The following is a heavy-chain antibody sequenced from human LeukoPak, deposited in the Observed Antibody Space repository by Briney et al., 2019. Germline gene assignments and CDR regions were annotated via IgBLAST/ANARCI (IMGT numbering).Heavy chain of an antibody. Sequence: SQTLSLTCSVSGGSISSGGYYWSWIRQHPGKGLEWIGNIYYSGSTYYNPSLKSRVTISVDTSENQFSLKLTSVTAADTAVYYCASRCPSYCTGGSCYSCDYRGRGTLVTVSS. CDR2: IYYSGST. CDR3: ASRCPSYCTGGSCYSCDY. J-gene: IGHJ4*02. V-gene: IGHV4-31*03. CDR1: GGSISSGGYY. D-gene: IGHD2-15*01.